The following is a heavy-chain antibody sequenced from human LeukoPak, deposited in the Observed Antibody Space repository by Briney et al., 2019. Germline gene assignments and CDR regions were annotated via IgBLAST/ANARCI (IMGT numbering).Heavy chain of an antibody. V-gene: IGHV4-34*01. J-gene: IGHJ4*02. D-gene: IGHD6-6*01. CDR2: INLGGST. CDR1: GGSFNGYS. CDR3: ATSSKVVRPDSWDY. Sequence: PSETLSLTCAVYGGSFNGYSWSWIRQSPGKGLEWIGEINLGGSTNYNPSLKSRVTMTIDTSKKEVSLKLTSVTASDTSIYFCATSSKVVRPDSWDYWGQGTLVTVSS.